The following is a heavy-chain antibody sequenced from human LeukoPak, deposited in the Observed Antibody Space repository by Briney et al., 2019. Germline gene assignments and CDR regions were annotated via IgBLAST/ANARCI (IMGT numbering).Heavy chain of an antibody. CDR2: IYSGGST. J-gene: IGHJ4*02. CDR3: ARGVYGDYLDY. D-gene: IGHD4-17*01. V-gene: IGHV3-53*01. Sequence: PGGSLRLSCAASGFTVSSNYMSWVRQAPGKGLEWVSVIYSGGSTYYADSVKGRFTISRDNSKNTLYLQMNSLRAEDTAVYYCARGVYGDYLDYWGQGTLVTVSS. CDR1: GFTVSSNY.